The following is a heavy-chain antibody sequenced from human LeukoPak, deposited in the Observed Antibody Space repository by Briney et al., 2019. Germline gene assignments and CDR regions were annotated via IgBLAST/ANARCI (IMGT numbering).Heavy chain of an antibody. CDR1: GGSISSSSYC. CDR2: LYYSGST. V-gene: IGHV4-39*07. Sequence: SASLSLTCNVSGGSISSSSYCWGWIRQPPGKGLEWIGSLYYSGSTYYNPSLKSRVTISVDTSKNQFSLKLSSVTAADTAVYYCARSWVGDSGSSEDFDYWGQGTLVTVCS. D-gene: IGHD3-10*01. J-gene: IGHJ4*02. CDR3: ARSWVGDSGSSEDFDY.